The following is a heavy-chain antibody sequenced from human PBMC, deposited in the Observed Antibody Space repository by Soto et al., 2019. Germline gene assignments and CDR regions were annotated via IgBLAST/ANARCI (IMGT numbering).Heavy chain of an antibody. V-gene: IGHV3-23*01. CDR1: GFTFSSYA. J-gene: IGHJ4*02. CDR2: ISGSGGST. Sequence: GGSLRLSCAASGFTFSSYAMSWVRQAPGKGLEWVSAISGSGGSTYYADSVKGRFTISRDNSKNTLYLQMNSLRAEDRAVYYCAKSKRWLAPPWFLFDYWGQGTLVTVSS. CDR3: AKSKRWLAPPWFLFDY. D-gene: IGHD6-19*01.